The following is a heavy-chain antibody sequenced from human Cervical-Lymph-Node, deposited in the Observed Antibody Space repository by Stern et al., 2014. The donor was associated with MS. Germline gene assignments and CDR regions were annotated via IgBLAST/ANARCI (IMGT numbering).Heavy chain of an antibody. D-gene: IGHD3-3*01. CDR1: GYSFTNFW. J-gene: IGHJ4*02. Sequence: EVQLVESGAEVKKPGESLKISCTASGYSFTNFWIGWVRQMPGKGLPWMGIIYPSDSNTRYSPSFQGQVTVSADNSISTAHLQWSSLKASDTAVYYCARLTSHYDQIDYWGQGTLVTVSS. CDR3: ARLTSHYDQIDY. CDR2: IYPSDSNT. V-gene: IGHV5-51*01.